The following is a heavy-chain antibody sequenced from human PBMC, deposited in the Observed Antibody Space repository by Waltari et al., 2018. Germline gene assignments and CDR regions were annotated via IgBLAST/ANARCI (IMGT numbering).Heavy chain of an antibody. D-gene: IGHD2-21*01. CDR1: GFTFSDYW. Sequence: EVQLVESGGGLVQHGGSLRLSCAAFGFTFSDYWMTWVGQAPGKGLEWVANIKKDGGEKYYVDSVKGRFTVSRDNAKNSLYLQMSSLRAEDTAVYYCARDRGYCGGDCYKNLDSWGQGTLVAVSS. CDR2: IKKDGGEK. V-gene: IGHV3-7*01. J-gene: IGHJ4*02. CDR3: ARDRGYCGGDCYKNLDS.